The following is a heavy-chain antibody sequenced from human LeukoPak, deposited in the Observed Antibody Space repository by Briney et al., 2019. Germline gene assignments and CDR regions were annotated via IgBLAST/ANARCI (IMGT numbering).Heavy chain of an antibody. CDR3: APDLRGAAWSLDY. V-gene: IGHV3-23*01. J-gene: IGHJ4*02. Sequence: PGGSLRLSCAASGFTFRNYGMSWVRHAPGKGLEWVSVISDSGSSAYYADSVKGRFTISRDNSKNTMYLQMNSLRAADTAVYYCAPDLRGAAWSLDYWGQGILVTVSS. CDR1: GFTFRNYG. CDR2: ISDSGSSA. D-gene: IGHD2-15*01.